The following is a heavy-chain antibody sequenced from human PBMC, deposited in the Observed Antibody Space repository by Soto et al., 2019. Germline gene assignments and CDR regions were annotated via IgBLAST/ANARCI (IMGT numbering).Heavy chain of an antibody. CDR1: GFTFSNSG. CDR3: AIRDLGVAIVFAY. J-gene: IGHJ4*02. V-gene: IGHV3-30*03. Sequence: GGSLRLSCAASGFTFSNSGMHWVRQAPGKGLEWVALISYDGSNQYYADSVKGRFTISRDNSKNMVFLQMSSLRAEDTAVYYCAIRDLGVAIVFAYWGQGPPV. D-gene: IGHD3-3*01. CDR2: ISYDGSNQ.